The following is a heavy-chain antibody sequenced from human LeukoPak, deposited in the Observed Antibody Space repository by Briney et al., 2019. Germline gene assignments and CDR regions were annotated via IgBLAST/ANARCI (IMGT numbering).Heavy chain of an antibody. D-gene: IGHD1-26*01. J-gene: IGHJ4*02. Sequence: GGSLRLSCTASGFTITSYVTSWVRQAPGKGLEWVTNIKPDGSEEYYVDSVKGRFTISRDNAKNSLYLQMNSLRAEDTALYYCARDTVGVTDYWGQGTLVTVSS. CDR2: IKPDGSEE. CDR1: GFTITSYV. CDR3: ARDTVGVTDY. V-gene: IGHV3-7*01.